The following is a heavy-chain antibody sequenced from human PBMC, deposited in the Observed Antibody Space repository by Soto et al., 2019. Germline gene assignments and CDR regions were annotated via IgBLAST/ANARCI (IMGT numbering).Heavy chain of an antibody. J-gene: IGHJ4*02. CDR1: GFTVSDYY. V-gene: IGHV3-53*01. Sequence: EVQLVESGGGLVQPGGSLRLSCAASGFTVSDYYMTWVRQAPGKGLEWVSLLYSGGSTIYAASVKGRLTISRDSSKNTLYLQMNSLRVEDTAVYYCARATVGASDFGFDSWGQGTLVTVSS. D-gene: IGHD1-26*01. CDR2: LYSGGST. CDR3: ARATVGASDFGFDS.